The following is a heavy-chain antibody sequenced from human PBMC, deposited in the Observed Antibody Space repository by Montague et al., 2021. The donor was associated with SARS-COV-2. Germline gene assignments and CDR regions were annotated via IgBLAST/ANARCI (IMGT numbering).Heavy chain of an antibody. CDR1: GGSISSSSYY. V-gene: IGHV4-39*07. Sequence: SDTLSLTCTVSGGSISSSSYYWGWIRQPPGKGLEWIGSIYYSGSTYYNPSLKSRVTISVDTSKNQFSLKLSSVTAADTAVYYCARDLWVWLSVEGSFDYWGQGTLVTVSS. CDR2: IYYSGST. D-gene: IGHD5-12*01. J-gene: IGHJ4*02. CDR3: ARDLWVWLSVEGSFDY.